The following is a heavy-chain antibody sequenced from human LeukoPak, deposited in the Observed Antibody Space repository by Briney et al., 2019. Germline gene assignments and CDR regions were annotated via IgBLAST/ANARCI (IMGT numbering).Heavy chain of an antibody. V-gene: IGHV1-8*02. J-gene: IGHJ6*03. Sequence: ASVKVSCKASKYTFTGYYMHWVRQAPGQGLEWMGWVNPSGNTNYAQKFQGRVTMTRTTSISTAYMELSSLRSEDTAVYYCARDLLAYCGGDCYRHMDVWGKGTTVTVFS. D-gene: IGHD2-21*01. CDR1: KYTFTGYY. CDR2: VNPSGNT. CDR3: ARDLLAYCGGDCYRHMDV.